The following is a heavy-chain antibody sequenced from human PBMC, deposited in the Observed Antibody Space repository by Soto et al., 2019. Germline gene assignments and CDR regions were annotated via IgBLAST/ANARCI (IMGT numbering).Heavy chain of an antibody. J-gene: IGHJ5*02. CDR3: ARSPAYGDYANLDT. CDR1: GDSASKYY. Sequence: SETLSLTCTVSGDSASKYYWNWIRQPAGKGLEWIGRIHSTRSPNYNPSLKSRVTMSVDTSKNQFSLKLNLTSVTAAGTAVYYCARSPAYGDYANLDTWGQGTLVTVSS. CDR2: IHSTRSP. V-gene: IGHV4-4*07. D-gene: IGHD4-17*01.